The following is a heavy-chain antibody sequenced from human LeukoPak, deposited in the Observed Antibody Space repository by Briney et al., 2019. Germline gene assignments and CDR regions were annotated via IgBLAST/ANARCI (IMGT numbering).Heavy chain of an antibody. J-gene: IGHJ4*02. V-gene: IGHV1-24*01. D-gene: IGHD6-13*01. CDR1: GYTLTELS. Sequence: ASVKVSCKVSGYTLTELSMHWVRQAPGKGLEWMGGFDPEDGETIYAQKFQGRVTITADESTSTAYMELSSLRSEDTAVYYCARISYVVDSSWGQGTLVTVSS. CDR3: ARISYVVDSS. CDR2: FDPEDGET.